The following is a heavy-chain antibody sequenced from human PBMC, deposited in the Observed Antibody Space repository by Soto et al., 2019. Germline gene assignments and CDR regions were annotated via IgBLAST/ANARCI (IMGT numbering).Heavy chain of an antibody. J-gene: IGHJ6*02. CDR2: INPNSGGT. CDR3: ASSANGGYLGYYYGKDV. D-gene: IGHD3-22*01. Sequence: SVKVSCKASGYTFTGYYMHWVRQAPGQGLEWMGWINPNSGGTNYAQKFQGWVTMTRDTSISTAYMELSRLRSDDTAVYYCASSANGGYLGYYYGKDVWGQGTTVTVS. CDR1: GYTFTGYY. V-gene: IGHV1-2*04.